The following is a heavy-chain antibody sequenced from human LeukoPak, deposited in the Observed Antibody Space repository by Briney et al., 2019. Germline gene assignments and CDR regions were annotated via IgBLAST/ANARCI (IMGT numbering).Heavy chain of an antibody. CDR1: GYTFTSYD. V-gene: IGHV1-8*01. D-gene: IGHD6-13*01. CDR3: ARGRLPNYLKPAAASDY. CDR2: MNPNSGNT. J-gene: IGHJ4*02. Sequence: ASVKVSCKASGYTFTSYDINWVRQATGQGLEWMGCMNPNSGNTGYAQKFQGRVTMTRNTSISTAYMELSSLRSEDTAVYYCARGRLPNYLKPAAASDYWGQGTLVTVSS.